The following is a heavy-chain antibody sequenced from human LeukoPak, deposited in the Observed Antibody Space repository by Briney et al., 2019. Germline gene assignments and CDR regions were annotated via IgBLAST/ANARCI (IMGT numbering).Heavy chain of an antibody. J-gene: IGHJ4*02. CDR1: GGSIGGYY. CDR2: IHYSGST. V-gene: IGHV4-59*08. Sequence: SETLSLTCTVSGGSIGGYYWNWLRQPPGKGLEWIGYIHYSGSTNYNPSLKSRVTISLDTSKKQFFLRLSSVTAADTAVYYCAMYDSFFDYCGQGTLVTVSS. D-gene: IGHD1-1*01. CDR3: AMYDSFFDY.